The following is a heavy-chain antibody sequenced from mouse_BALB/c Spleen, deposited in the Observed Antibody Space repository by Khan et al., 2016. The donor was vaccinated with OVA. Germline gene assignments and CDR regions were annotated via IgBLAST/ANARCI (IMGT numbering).Heavy chain of an antibody. CDR3: AGGGAAYYRNDGGAMEY. Sequence: QIQLVQSGPELKKPGETVRISCKASGYTFTTAGIQWVQKMPGKGLKWIGWINTHSGVPKYAEDFKGRFAFSLEISVSTAYLQITNLQNEDTATYSCAGGGAAYYRNDGGAMEYWGQGTSVTVSS. J-gene: IGHJ4*01. CDR1: GYTFTTAG. D-gene: IGHD2-14*01. CDR2: INTHSGVP. V-gene: IGHV9-4*02.